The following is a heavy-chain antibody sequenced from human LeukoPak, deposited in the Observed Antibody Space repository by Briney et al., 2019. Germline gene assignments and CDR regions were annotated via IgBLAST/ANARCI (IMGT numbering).Heavy chain of an antibody. V-gene: IGHV3-33*01. CDR3: VRKDPRPHYGMDV. J-gene: IGHJ6*02. CDR2: IWYDGSNK. CDR1: GFTFSSYG. Sequence: PGGSLRLSCAASGFTFSSYGMHWDRLAPGKGLEWVAVIWYDGSNKYYADSVKGRFTISRDNSKNTLYLQMNSLRVEDTAIYYCVRKDPRPHYGMDVWGRGTTVTVSS.